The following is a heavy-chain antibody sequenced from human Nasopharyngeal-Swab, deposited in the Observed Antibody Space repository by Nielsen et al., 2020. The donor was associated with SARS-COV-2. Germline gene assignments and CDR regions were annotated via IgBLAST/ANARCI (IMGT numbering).Heavy chain of an antibody. V-gene: IGHV4-59*08. CDR3: ARHEGSTIFGVVIISYVDV. CDR1: GGSISSYY. Sequence: SETLSLTCTVSGGSISSYYWSWIRQPPGKGLEWIGYIYYSGSTNYNPSLKSRVTISVDTSKNQFSLKLSSVTAADTAVYYCARHEGSTIFGVVIISYVDVWGKGTTVTVSS. D-gene: IGHD3-3*01. J-gene: IGHJ6*03. CDR2: IYYSGST.